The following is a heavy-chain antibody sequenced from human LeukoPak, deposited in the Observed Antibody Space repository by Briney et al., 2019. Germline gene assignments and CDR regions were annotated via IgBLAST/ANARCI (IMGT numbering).Heavy chain of an antibody. V-gene: IGHV4-61*02. CDR3: ARGERLGPDI. J-gene: IGHJ3*02. CDR1: GGSINSGSYY. CDR2: IYTSGST. Sequence: PSQTLSLTCTVSGGSINSGSYYWSWIRQPAGKGLEWIGRIYTSGSTNYNPSLKSRVTISVDTSKNQFSLKLSSVTAADTAVYYCARGERLGPDIWGQGTMVTVSS. D-gene: IGHD3-16*01.